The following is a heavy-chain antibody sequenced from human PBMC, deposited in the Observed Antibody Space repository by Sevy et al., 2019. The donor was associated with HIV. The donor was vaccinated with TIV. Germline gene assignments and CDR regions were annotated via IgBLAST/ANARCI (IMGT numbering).Heavy chain of an antibody. CDR2: ISAYNGQT. V-gene: IGHV1-18*01. D-gene: IGHD6-25*01. J-gene: IGHJ6*02. CDR3: ATYSSDIYLHGLDV. CDR1: GYTFTSYG. Sequence: ASVKVSCKASGYTFTSYGISWVRQAPGQGLEWIGWISAYNGQTNYAQKLQGRVTMPTDTSTSTAYMDLTSLRSDDTAVYYCATYSSDIYLHGLDVWGQGTTVTVSS.